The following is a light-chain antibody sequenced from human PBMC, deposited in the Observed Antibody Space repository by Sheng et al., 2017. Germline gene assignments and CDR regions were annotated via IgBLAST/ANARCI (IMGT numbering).Light chain of an antibody. Sequence: EIVLTQSPGTLSLSPGERATLSCRASQSVSGDYLAWYQQKSGQAPRLLIFSASSRATGIPDRFSGSGSGTEFTLTISSLQSEDFAIYYCQQYYYLYTFGQGTNLEL. V-gene: IGKV3-20*01. CDR1: QSVSGDY. CDR2: SAS. CDR3: QQYYYLYT. J-gene: IGKJ2*01.